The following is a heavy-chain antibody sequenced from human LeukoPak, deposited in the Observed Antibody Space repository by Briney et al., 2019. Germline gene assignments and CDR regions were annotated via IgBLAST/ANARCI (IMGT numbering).Heavy chain of an antibody. J-gene: IGHJ4*02. Sequence: ASVKVSCKVSGYTLTDSSMHWVRQASGKGLEWMGCFDPEDGETIYTQKFQGRVTMTEDTSTDTAYMGLSSLRSEDTAVYYCAGLRVGATVGYFDYWGQGTLVTVSS. CDR2: FDPEDGET. CDR3: AGLRVGATVGYFDY. V-gene: IGHV1-24*01. D-gene: IGHD1-26*01. CDR1: GYTLTDSS.